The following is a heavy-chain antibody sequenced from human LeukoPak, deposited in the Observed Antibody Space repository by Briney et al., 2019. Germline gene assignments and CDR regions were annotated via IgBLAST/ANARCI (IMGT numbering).Heavy chain of an antibody. J-gene: IGHJ5*02. D-gene: IGHD3-22*01. CDR2: IYSGGTT. Sequence: GGSLRLPCTASGLPVSDNYMRCPRRARGEGVEGVSVIYSGGTTYSADSVKGRFTISRDNSKNTLYLQMNSLRAEDTAVYYCARHDSWAGWFDPWGQGTLVTVSS. CDR1: GLPVSDNY. V-gene: IGHV3-53*01. CDR3: ARHDSWAGWFDP.